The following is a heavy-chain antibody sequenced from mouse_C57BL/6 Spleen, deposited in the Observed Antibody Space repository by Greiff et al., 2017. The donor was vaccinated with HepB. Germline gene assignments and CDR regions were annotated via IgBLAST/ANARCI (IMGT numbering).Heavy chain of an antibody. CDR3: ARRGNPLFDY. J-gene: IGHJ2*01. V-gene: IGHV1-50*01. CDR1: GYTFTSYW. CDR2: IDPSDSYT. D-gene: IGHD2-1*01. Sequence: VQLQQSGAELVKPGASVKLSCKASGYTFTSYWMQWVQQTPGQGLEWIAEIDPSDSYTNSNQKFKGKATLTVDTSSSTAYMQLSSLTSEDSAVYYCARRGNPLFDYWGQSTTLTVSS.